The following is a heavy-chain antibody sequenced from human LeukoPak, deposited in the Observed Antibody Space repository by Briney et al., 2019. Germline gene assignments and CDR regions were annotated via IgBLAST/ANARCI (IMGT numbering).Heavy chain of an antibody. Sequence: PSETLSLTCTVSGGSISSYYWSWIRQPPGKGLEWIGEINHSGSTNYNPSLKSRVTISVDTSKNQFSLKLSSVTAADTAVYYCARSPRYCTNGVCWPHFDYWGQGTLVTVSS. CDR2: INHSGST. CDR3: ARSPRYCTNGVCWPHFDY. CDR1: GGSISSYY. D-gene: IGHD2-8*01. J-gene: IGHJ4*02. V-gene: IGHV4-34*01.